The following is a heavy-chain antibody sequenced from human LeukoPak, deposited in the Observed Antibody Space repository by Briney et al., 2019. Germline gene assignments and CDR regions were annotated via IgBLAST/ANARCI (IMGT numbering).Heavy chain of an antibody. D-gene: IGHD3-22*01. J-gene: IGHJ4*02. CDR3: ARGPRYYYDSSSYSYFDY. Sequence: PGGSLRLSCVVSGFSFNTYWMSCVRQAPGKGLEWVANIKQDGSDKSYVDSVKGRFTISRDNAKNSVYLQMNSLRAEDTAVYYCARGPRYYYDSSSYSYFDYWGQGTLVTVSS. CDR1: GFSFNTYW. CDR2: IKQDGSDK. V-gene: IGHV3-7*01.